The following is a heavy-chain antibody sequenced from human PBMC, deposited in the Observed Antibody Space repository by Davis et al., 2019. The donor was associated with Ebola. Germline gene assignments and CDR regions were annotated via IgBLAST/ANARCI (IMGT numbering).Heavy chain of an antibody. D-gene: IGHD3-3*01. V-gene: IGHV3-53*01. CDR2: LYSDGST. Sequence: PGGSLRLSCAASGFTFSSYSMNWVRQAPGKGLEWVSVLYSDGSTYYAASVKGRLTISRDNSKNTLYLQMNSLRAEDTAVYYCATLLYDFWSGYYTPGDDYWGQGTLVTVSS. CDR3: ATLLYDFWSGYYTPGDDY. CDR1: GFTFSSYS. J-gene: IGHJ4*02.